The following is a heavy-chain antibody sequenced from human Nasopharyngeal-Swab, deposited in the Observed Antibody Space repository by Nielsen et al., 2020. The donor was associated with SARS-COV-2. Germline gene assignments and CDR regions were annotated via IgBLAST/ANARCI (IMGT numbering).Heavy chain of an antibody. V-gene: IGHV3-9*01. CDR2: ISWNGGSI. J-gene: IGHJ4*02. D-gene: IGHD6-13*01. CDR3: AKGIAAAGSRCLDY. Sequence: SLKISCAASGFTFDDYAMHWVRQAPGKGLEWVSGISWNGGSIGYADSVKGRFTISRDNAKNSLYLQMNSLRAEDTALYYCAKGIAAAGSRCLDYWGQGTLVTVSS. CDR1: GFTFDDYA.